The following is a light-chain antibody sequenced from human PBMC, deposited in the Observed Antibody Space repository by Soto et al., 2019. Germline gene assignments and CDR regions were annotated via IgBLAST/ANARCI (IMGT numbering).Light chain of an antibody. CDR2: ATS. CDR3: QQSFTTPLT. CDR1: QSISTY. J-gene: IGKJ4*01. Sequence: DIQMTQSPSSLSASVGGRVTITCRASQSISTYLHWYQQKPGTAPKLLIYATSNLRSGVPSRFSGSGSGTDFNLTINSLQPEDFATYFCQQSFTTPLTFGGGTKVDI. V-gene: IGKV1-39*01.